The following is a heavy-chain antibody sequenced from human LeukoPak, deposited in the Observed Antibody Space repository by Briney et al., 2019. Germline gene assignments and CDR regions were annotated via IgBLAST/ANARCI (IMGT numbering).Heavy chain of an antibody. Sequence: TGGSLRLSCAASGFIFSNYAMGVGRQAPGKGLEWVSSITGSGGNTYYADSVKGRFTFSRDNSKNTLHLQMNSLRAEDTAVYYCVRGLDYFDYWGQGTLVTVSS. J-gene: IGHJ4*02. V-gene: IGHV3-23*01. D-gene: IGHD6-6*01. CDR2: ITGSGGNT. CDR1: GFIFSNYA. CDR3: VRGLDYFDY.